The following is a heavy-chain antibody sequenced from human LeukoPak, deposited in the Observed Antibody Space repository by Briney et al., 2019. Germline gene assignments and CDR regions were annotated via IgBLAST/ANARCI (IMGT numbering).Heavy chain of an antibody. V-gene: IGHV4-59*01. Sequence: KTSETLSLTCTVSGGSISSYYWSWIRQPPGKGLEWIGYIYYSGSTNYNPSLKSRVTISVDTSKNQFSLKLSSVTAADTAVYYCAREGFHWFDPWGQGTLVTVSS. CDR2: IYYSGST. CDR3: AREGFHWFDP. J-gene: IGHJ5*02. CDR1: GGSISSYY.